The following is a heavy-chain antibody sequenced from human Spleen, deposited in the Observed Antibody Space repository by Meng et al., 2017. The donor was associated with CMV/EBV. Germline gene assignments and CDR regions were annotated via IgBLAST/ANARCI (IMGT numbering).Heavy chain of an antibody. CDR1: GYMFSNYW. V-gene: IGHV5-51*01. CDR3: ARPGSGLQMVRHVYYYGMDV. Sequence: KVSCKGSGYMFSNYWIGWVRQMPGKVLEWMGIIYPGDSDTRYSPFFQGQVTISADKSISSAYLQWTSLKASDTAVYYCARPGSGLQMVRHVYYYGMDVWGQGTTVTVPQ. CDR2: IYPGDSDT. D-gene: IGHD3-10*01. J-gene: IGHJ6*01.